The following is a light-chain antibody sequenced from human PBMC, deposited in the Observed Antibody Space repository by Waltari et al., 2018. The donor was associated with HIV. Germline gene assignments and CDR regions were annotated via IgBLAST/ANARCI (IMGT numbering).Light chain of an antibody. CDR3: SSYTSSSPYA. CDR2: DVS. J-gene: IGLJ1*01. V-gene: IGLV2-14*03. CDR1: SRDVGGYNY. Sequence: QSALTQPASVSGSPGQSITISCTGTSRDVGGYNYVSWYQQHPGKAPELMIYDVSNRPSGVSNRFSGSKSGNTASLTISGLQAEDEADYYCSSYTSSSPYAFGTGTKVTVL.